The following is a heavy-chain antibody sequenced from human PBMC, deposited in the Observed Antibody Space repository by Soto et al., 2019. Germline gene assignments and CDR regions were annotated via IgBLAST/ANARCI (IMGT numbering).Heavy chain of an antibody. CDR2: ISGSGGSI. CDR1: GFTFGGFY. CDR3: GRDTYYDGSGYHSGGVDF. D-gene: IGHD3-22*01. V-gene: IGHV3-11*01. Sequence: QVQLVESGGGSVKPGGSLRLSCAASGFTFGGFYMGWIRQAPGRGLEWVSFISGSGGSIYLADSVKGRFAISRDNTKNSLYLQMNSLRAEDTAVYYCGRDTYYDGSGYHSGGVDFWGQGTLVTVSS. J-gene: IGHJ4*02.